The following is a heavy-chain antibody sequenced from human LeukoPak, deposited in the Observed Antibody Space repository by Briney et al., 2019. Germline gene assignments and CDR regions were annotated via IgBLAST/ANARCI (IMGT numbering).Heavy chain of an antibody. V-gene: IGHV3-23*01. CDR2: ISTSGSST. CDR1: GFTVSSNY. Sequence: GGSLRLSCAASGFTVSSNYVSWVRQAPGMGLEWVSAISTSGSSTYYADSVKGRFTISRDNSKNTLFLQMNSLRADDTAVYYCAKRLVAVGPYFDDWGQGTVVTVSS. J-gene: IGHJ4*02. D-gene: IGHD6-6*01. CDR3: AKRLVAVGPYFDD.